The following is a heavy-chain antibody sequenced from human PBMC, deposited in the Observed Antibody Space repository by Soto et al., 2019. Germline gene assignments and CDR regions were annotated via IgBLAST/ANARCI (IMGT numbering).Heavy chain of an antibody. CDR1: GGSFISYR. V-gene: IGHV1-69*02. CDR3: AKSLLFVDHAYMDV. CDR2: IIPIQGKA. D-gene: IGHD2-21*01. Sequence: SVKVSCKASGGSFISYRFTWVRQAPGQGLEWMGRIIPIQGKANYALKFQDRVTITADRSTRTAYMELRSLRPEDTAVYYCAKSLLFVDHAYMDVWGKGTTVTVSS. J-gene: IGHJ6*03.